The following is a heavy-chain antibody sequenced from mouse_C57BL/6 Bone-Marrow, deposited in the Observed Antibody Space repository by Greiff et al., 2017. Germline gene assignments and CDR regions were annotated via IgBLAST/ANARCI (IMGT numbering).Heavy chain of an antibody. Sequence: QVQLQQPGAELVKPGASVKLSCKASGYTFTSYWMHWVKQRPGQGLEWIGMIHPNSGSTNYNEKFKSKATLTVDKSSSTAYMQLSSLTSEDSAVYYCARGRYGSSYDYFGYWGQGTTLTVSS. V-gene: IGHV1-64*01. CDR1: GYTFTSYW. J-gene: IGHJ2*01. CDR3: ARGRYGSSYDYFGY. CDR2: IHPNSGST. D-gene: IGHD1-1*01.